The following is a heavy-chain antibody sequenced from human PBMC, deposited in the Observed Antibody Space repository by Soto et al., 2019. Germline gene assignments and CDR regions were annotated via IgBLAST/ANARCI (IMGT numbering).Heavy chain of an antibody. V-gene: IGHV4-59*01. CDR3: ARIGHYYDSLDLYYFDY. J-gene: IGHJ4*02. CDR2: IYYSGST. CDR1: GGSISSYY. D-gene: IGHD3-22*01. Sequence: PSETLSLTCTVSGGSISSYYWSWIRQPPGKGLEWIGYIYYSGSTNYNPSLKSRVTISVDTSKSQFSLKLSSVTAADTAVYYCARIGHYYDSLDLYYFDYWGQGTLVTVSS.